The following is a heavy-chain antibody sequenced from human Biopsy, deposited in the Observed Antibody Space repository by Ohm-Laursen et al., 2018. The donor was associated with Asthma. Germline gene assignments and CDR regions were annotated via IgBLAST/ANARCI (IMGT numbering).Heavy chain of an antibody. CDR1: PGSINDYY. V-gene: IGHV4-59*01. J-gene: IGHJ4*02. D-gene: IGHD6-13*01. CDR2: VHSTGST. Sequence: GTLSLTCTVSPGSINDYYWNWIRQFPGKGLKWIGYVHSTGSTRFNPSLKSRLTISVDTSVDQGSLKLTSVTAADTAVYYCARATSTWSQSGPHYFDHWGQGTLVTVSS. CDR3: ARATSTWSQSGPHYFDH.